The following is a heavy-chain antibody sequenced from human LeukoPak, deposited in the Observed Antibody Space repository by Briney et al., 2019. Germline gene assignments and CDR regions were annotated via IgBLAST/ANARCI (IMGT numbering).Heavy chain of an antibody. CDR1: GGSFSGYY. V-gene: IGHV4-34*01. CDR2: INHSGST. D-gene: IGHD5-18*01. CDR3: ARGNFGYSYGYFDY. J-gene: IGHJ4*02. Sequence: SETLSPACAVYGGSFSGYYWSWIRQPPGKGLEWIGEINHSGSTNYNPSLKSRVTISVDTSKNQFSLKLSSVTAADTAVYYCARGNFGYSYGYFDYWGQGTLVTVSS.